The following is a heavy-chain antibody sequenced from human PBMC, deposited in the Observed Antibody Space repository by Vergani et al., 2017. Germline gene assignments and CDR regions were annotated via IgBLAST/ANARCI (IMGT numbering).Heavy chain of an antibody. Sequence: QVKVVQSGAEVKKSGASVKVSCKTSGYTFSYYYMHWVRQAPGQGLEWMGIINPSGGHTNYAQKFQGRVTMTRDTSTSTVYMELSSLRSEDTAIYYCARGDYGILTGYRYWGQGTLVTVSA. CDR1: GYTFSYYY. CDR3: ARGDYGILTGYRY. J-gene: IGHJ4*02. CDR2: INPSGGHT. D-gene: IGHD3-9*01. V-gene: IGHV1-46*03.